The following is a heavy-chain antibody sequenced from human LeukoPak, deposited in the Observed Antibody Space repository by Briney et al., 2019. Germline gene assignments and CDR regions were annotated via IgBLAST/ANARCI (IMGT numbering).Heavy chain of an antibody. D-gene: IGHD6-13*01. CDR3: AKDITAGIFDY. CDR2: ISWNSGSI. Sequence: GGSLRLSCAASGFTFDDYAMHWVRQAPGKGLEWVSGISWNSGSIGYADPVKGRFTISRDNAKNSLYLQMNSLRAEDTALYYCAKDITAGIFDYWGQGTLVTVSS. CDR1: GFTFDDYA. J-gene: IGHJ4*02. V-gene: IGHV3-9*01.